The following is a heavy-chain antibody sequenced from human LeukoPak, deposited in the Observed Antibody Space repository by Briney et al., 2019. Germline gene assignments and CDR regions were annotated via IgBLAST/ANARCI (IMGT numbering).Heavy chain of an antibody. Sequence: GESLKISCKGSGYSFTSYWIGWVRQMPGKGLEWMGIIYPGDSDTRYSPSFQGQVTISADKSISTAYLQWSSLKASDTAMYYCARSRGRTSQLVTPDYWGQGTLVTVSS. CDR1: GYSFTSYW. V-gene: IGHV5-51*01. D-gene: IGHD6-6*01. J-gene: IGHJ4*02. CDR3: ARSRGRTSQLVTPDY. CDR2: IYPGDSDT.